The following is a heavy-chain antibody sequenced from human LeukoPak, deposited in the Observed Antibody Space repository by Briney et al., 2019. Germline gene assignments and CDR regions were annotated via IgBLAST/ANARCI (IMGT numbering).Heavy chain of an antibody. CDR3: ASEYCSGGNCYFDY. Sequence: GESLKISCKGSGYTFTNYWIGWVRQMPGKGLEWMGIIFPGDSDTRYSPFFQGQVTISADKSISTAYLQWSSLKASDTAIYYCASEYCSGGNCYFDYWGQGTLVTVSS. CDR2: IFPGDSDT. J-gene: IGHJ4*02. V-gene: IGHV5-51*01. CDR1: GYTFTNYW. D-gene: IGHD2-15*01.